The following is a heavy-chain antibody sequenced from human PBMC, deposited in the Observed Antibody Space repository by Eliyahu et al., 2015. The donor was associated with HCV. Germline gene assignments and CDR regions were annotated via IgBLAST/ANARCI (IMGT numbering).Heavy chain of an antibody. D-gene: IGHD3-9*01. Sequence: EVQLLESGGGLVQPGGSLRLSCAASGFXFSSYAXGWVRQAPGKGLEWVSAISGSGGSTYYADSVKGRFTISRDNSKNTLYLQMNSLRAEDTAVYYCAKGDYDILTGAFDPWGQGTLVTVSS. CDR1: GFXFSSYA. CDR3: AKGDYDILTGAFDP. J-gene: IGHJ5*02. CDR2: ISGSGGST. V-gene: IGHV3-23*01.